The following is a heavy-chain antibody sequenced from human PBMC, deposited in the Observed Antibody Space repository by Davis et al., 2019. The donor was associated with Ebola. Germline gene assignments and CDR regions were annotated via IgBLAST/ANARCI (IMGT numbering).Heavy chain of an antibody. D-gene: IGHD4-17*01. Sequence: GESLKISCAASGFIVSDKYMSWVRQAPGKGLEWVSVIYRDGRTYHADSVKGRFTISRDNSKNTVYLQMNSLRGEDTAMYYCARHVSGDFWYFDLWGRGTLVTVSS. CDR2: IYRDGRT. CDR1: GFIVSDKY. CDR3: ARHVSGDFWYFDL. V-gene: IGHV3-53*01. J-gene: IGHJ2*01.